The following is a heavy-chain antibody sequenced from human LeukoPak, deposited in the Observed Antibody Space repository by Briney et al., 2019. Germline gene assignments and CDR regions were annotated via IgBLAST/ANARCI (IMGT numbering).Heavy chain of an antibody. J-gene: IGHJ4*02. Sequence: SVKVSCKASGGTFSSYAISWVRQAPGQGLEWMGGIIPIFGTANYAQKFQGRVTITADKSTSTAYMELSSLRSEDTAVYYCARDLGGPHAYYYDSSGYYLDYWGQGTLVTVSS. V-gene: IGHV1-69*06. D-gene: IGHD3-22*01. CDR3: ARDLGGPHAYYYDSSGYYLDY. CDR1: GGTFSSYA. CDR2: IIPIFGTA.